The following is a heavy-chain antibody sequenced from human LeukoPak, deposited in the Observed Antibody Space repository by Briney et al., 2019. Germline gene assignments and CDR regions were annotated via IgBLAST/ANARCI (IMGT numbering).Heavy chain of an antibody. J-gene: IGHJ4*02. D-gene: IGHD6-19*01. V-gene: IGHV4-59*01. Sequence: PSETLSLTCTVSGGSISSYYWSWIRQPPGKGLEWTGYIYYSGSTNYNPSLKSRVTISVDTSKNQFSPKLSSVTAADTAVYYCASVSRRYSSGWYPLYYFGYWGQGTLVTVSS. CDR2: IYYSGST. CDR3: ASVSRRYSSGWYPLYYFGY. CDR1: GGSISSYY.